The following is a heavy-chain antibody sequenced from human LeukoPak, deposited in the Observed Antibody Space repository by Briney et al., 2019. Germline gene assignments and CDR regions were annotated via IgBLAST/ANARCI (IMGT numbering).Heavy chain of an antibody. Sequence: SETLSHTCAVSGGSISSGGYSWSWIRQPPGKGLEWIGYIYHSGSTYYNPSLKSRVTISVDRSKNQFSLKLSSVTAADTAVYYCASSYYDTFDYWGQGTLVTVSS. D-gene: IGHD3-9*01. V-gene: IGHV4-30-2*01. CDR1: GGSISSGGYS. J-gene: IGHJ4*02. CDR3: ASSYYDTFDY. CDR2: IYHSGST.